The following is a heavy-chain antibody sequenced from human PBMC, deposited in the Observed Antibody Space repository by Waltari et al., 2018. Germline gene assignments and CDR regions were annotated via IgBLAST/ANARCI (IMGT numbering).Heavy chain of an antibody. D-gene: IGHD5-12*01. Sequence: EVQLVESGGGLVQPGRSLRLSCAASGFTFDDYAMHWVRQAPGQGLEWVSGISWNSGSIGDAESVKGLFTISGDNGKNSLSLQMNSLRAEDTALYYCAKDIGSIWGQGTLVTVSS. CDR2: ISWNSGSI. V-gene: IGHV3-9*01. J-gene: IGHJ4*02. CDR1: GFTFDDYA. CDR3: AKDIGSI.